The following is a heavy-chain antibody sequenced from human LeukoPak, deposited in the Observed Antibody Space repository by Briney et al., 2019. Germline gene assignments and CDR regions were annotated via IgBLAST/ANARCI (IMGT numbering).Heavy chain of an antibody. J-gene: IGHJ4*02. CDR3: AIISYPPADYVPFDY. CDR2: ISGSGGST. CDR1: GFTFSSYA. Sequence: GGSLRLSCAASGFTFSSYAMSWVRQAPGKGLEWVSAISGSGGSTYYADSVKGRFTISRGNSKNTLYLQMNSLRAEDTAVYYCAIISYPPADYVPFDYWGQGTLVTVSS. D-gene: IGHD3-16*01. V-gene: IGHV3-23*01.